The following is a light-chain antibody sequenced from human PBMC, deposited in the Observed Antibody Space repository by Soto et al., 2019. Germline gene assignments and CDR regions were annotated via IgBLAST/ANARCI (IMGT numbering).Light chain of an antibody. J-gene: IGKJ1*01. CDR1: QNVLYSSNNKNY. CDR2: WAS. V-gene: IGKV4-1*01. Sequence: DIVMTQSPDTLAVSLGERATINCKSSQNVLYSSNNKNYLAWYQQKPGQPPKLLIYWASTRESGVPDRFSGSGSGTDFTLTISSLQAEDVAAYYCRQHYSSPQTFGQGTKVEIK. CDR3: RQHYSSPQT.